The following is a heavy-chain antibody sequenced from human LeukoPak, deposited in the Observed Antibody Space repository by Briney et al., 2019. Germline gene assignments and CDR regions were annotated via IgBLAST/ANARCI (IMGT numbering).Heavy chain of an antibody. CDR2: INAGNGNT. V-gene: IGHV1-3*03. Sequence: VASVKVSCKASGYTFTSYAMHWVRQAPGQRLEWMGWINAGNGNTKYSQEFQGRVTITRDTSASTAYMELSSLRSEDMAVYYCARDSGEIAAAGTPDYWGQGTLVTVSS. J-gene: IGHJ4*02. D-gene: IGHD6-13*01. CDR1: GYTFTSYA. CDR3: ARDSGEIAAAGTPDY.